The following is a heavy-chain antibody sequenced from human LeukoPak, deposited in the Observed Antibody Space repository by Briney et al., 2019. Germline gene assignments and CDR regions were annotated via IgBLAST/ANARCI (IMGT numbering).Heavy chain of an antibody. V-gene: IGHV1-69*05. J-gene: IGHJ4*02. D-gene: IGHD4-17*01. Sequence: SVKVSCKASGGTFSSYAISWVRQAPGQGLEWMGRIIPIFGTANYAQKFQGRVTMTRDTSTSTVYMELSSLRSEDTAVYYCAQRPYGDYILYWGQGTLVTVSS. CDR3: AQRPYGDYILY. CDR1: GGTFSSYA. CDR2: IIPIFGTA.